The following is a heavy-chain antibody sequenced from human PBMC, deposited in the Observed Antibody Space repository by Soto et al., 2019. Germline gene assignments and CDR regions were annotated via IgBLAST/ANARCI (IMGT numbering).Heavy chain of an antibody. V-gene: IGHV1-18*01. D-gene: IGHD3-22*01. CDR3: ARGLSSGYPFDDFEI. CDR2: ISAYNGNT. Sequence: SSVKVSCKASGYTFTSYGISWVRQAPGQGLEWMGWISAYNGNTNYAQKLQGRVTMTTDTSTSTAYMELRSLRSDDTAVYYCARGLSSGYPFDDFEIWGQGTMVTVSS. CDR1: GYTFTSYG. J-gene: IGHJ3*02.